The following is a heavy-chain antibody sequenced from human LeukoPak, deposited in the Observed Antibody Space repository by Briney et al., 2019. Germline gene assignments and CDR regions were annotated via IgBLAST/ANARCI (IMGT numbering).Heavy chain of an antibody. CDR2: INRDGNTT. D-gene: IGHD3-16*01. Sequence: GGSLRLSCAASGFTFSSYWMHWVRHALGKGLVWVSRINRDGNTTRYADSVKGRFTISRDNAKNTLYLQMNSLRAEDTAVYYCVRVRGSRYDYYGMDVWGQGTTVTVSS. CDR3: VRVRGSRYDYYGMDV. CDR1: GFTFSSYW. J-gene: IGHJ6*02. V-gene: IGHV3-74*01.